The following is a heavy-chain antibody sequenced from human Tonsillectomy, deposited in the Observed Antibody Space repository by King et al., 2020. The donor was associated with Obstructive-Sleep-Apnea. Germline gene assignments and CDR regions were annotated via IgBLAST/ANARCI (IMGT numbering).Heavy chain of an antibody. D-gene: IGHD5-18*01. J-gene: IGHJ4*02. V-gene: IGHV3-23*04. CDR2: ISGSGGST. Sequence: VQLVESGGGLVQPGGSLRLSCAASGFTFSSYAMSWVRQAPGKGLEWVSAISGSGGSTYHADSVKGRFTISRDNSKNTLYLQMNSLRAEDTAVYYCAKVDTAMGRTTKRVGCPDDWGQGTLVTVSS. CDR1: GFTFSSYA. CDR3: AKVDTAMGRTTKRVGCPDD.